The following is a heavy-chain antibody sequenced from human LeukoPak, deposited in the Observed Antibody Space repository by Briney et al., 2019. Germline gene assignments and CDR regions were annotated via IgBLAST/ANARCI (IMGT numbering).Heavy chain of an antibody. CDR1: GGSITSGSFY. CDR2: IYPSGST. V-gene: IGHV4-61*02. Sequence: SETLSLTCTVSGGSITSGSFYWSSIRQPAGNGLEWIGRIYPSGSTNYNLSLKSRVTISVHTSKNQFSLKLSSVTAADTAVYYCARDRGLRNYYDSSGYYRDAFDIWGQGTIVTVSS. J-gene: IGHJ3*02. D-gene: IGHD3-22*01. CDR3: ARDRGLRNYYDSSGYYRDAFDI.